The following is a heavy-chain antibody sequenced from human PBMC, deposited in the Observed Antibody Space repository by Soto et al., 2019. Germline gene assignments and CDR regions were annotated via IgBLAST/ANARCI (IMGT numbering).Heavy chain of an antibody. V-gene: IGHV4-34*01. J-gene: IGHJ6*02. CDR3: ARAKGVVIGYYYYYGMDV. CDR1: GGSFSGYY. Sequence: SETLSLTCAVYGGSFSGYYWSWIRQPPGKGLEWIGEINHSGSTNYNPSLKSRVTISVDTSKNQFSLKLSSVAAADTAVYYCARAKGVVIGYYYYYGMDVWGQGTTVTVSS. D-gene: IGHD3-3*01. CDR2: INHSGST.